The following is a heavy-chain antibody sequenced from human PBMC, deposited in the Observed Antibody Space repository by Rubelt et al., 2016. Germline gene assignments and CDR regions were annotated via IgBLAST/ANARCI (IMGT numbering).Heavy chain of an antibody. Sequence: EVQLVESGGGLVQPGGSLRLSCAASGFTFSSYDMHWVRQATGKGLEWVSAIGTAGDTYYPGSVKGRFTISRENAKNSVYLQSNSLRAGDTAVYYCARASTYGGMDVWGQGTTVTVSS. CDR1: GFTFSSYD. V-gene: IGHV3-13*01. CDR2: IGTAGDT. J-gene: IGHJ6*02. CDR3: ARASTYGGMDV. D-gene: IGHD4-17*01.